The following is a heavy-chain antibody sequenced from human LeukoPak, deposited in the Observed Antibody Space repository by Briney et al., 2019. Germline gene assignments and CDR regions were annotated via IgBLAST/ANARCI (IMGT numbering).Heavy chain of an antibody. Sequence: ASVKVSCKASGYTFTGYYMHWVRQAPGQGLEWMGWINPKSGGTNYAQKFQGRVTMTTDTSMTTAHMEVSRLTSDDTAVYYCARATTARSHLAKRRLCYFDYWGQGTLVTVSS. CDR2: INPKSGGT. CDR3: ARATTARSHLAKRRLCYFDY. V-gene: IGHV1-2*02. CDR1: GYTFTGYY. J-gene: IGHJ4*02. D-gene: IGHD4-17*01.